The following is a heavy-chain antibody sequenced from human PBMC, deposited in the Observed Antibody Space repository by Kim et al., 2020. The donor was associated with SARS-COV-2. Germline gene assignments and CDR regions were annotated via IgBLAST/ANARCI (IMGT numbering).Heavy chain of an antibody. CDR1: GYTFTSYY. CDR2: INPSGGST. CDR3: ARGNRVPAVADIGSVGY. V-gene: IGHV1-46*01. D-gene: IGHD6-19*01. Sequence: ASVKVSCKASGYTFTSYYMHWVRQAPGQGLEWMGIINPSGGSTSYAQKFQGRITMTRDTSTSTVYMELSSLRSEDTAVYYCARGNRVPAVADIGSVGYWGQGTLVTVSS. J-gene: IGHJ4*02.